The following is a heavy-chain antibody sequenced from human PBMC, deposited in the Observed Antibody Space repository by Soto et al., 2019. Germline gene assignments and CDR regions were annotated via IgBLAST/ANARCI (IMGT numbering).Heavy chain of an antibody. CDR3: ARDQEPSTLYYDYYYMDV. CDR1: GYNFTSYY. J-gene: IGHJ6*03. V-gene: IGHV1-46*03. Sequence: QVHLVQSGAEVKKPGASVTVSCKASGYNFTSYYIHWVRQAPGQGLEWMGIINPSGGSTSYAQKFQGRVTMTRDTSTSTVYMEVSGLRSEDTAVYYCARDQEPSTLYYDYYYMDVWGKGTTVTVSS. CDR2: INPSGGST.